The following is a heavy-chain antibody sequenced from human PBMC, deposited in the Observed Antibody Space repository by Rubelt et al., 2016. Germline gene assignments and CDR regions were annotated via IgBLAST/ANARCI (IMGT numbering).Heavy chain of an antibody. J-gene: IGHJ4*02. V-gene: IGHV1-24*01. CDR3: ARYDNFDY. D-gene: IGHD3-22*01. CDR1: GYTLTELS. Sequence: QVQLVQSGAEVKKPGASVKVSCKVSGYTLTELSMHWVRQAPAKGLEWMGGFDPEDGETIYAHTFQGRVSMTVDTATDTAYMELSSLRSEDTAVYYCARYDNFDYWGQGTLVTVSS. CDR2: FDPEDGET.